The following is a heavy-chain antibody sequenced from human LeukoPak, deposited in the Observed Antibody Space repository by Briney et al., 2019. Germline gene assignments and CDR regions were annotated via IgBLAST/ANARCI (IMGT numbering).Heavy chain of an antibody. CDR3: ARDLSGGKLRYFDWLPPDY. V-gene: IGHV1-46*01. CDR1: GYTFTSYY. J-gene: IGHJ4*02. CDR2: INPNAGTT. D-gene: IGHD3-9*01. Sequence: ASVKVSCKASGYTFTSYYMHWVRQAPGQGLEWMGIINPNAGTTSYAQKFQGRVTVTRDTFTSTVYMELSRLRSEDTAVYYCARDLSGGKLRYFDWLPPDYWGQGTLVTVSS.